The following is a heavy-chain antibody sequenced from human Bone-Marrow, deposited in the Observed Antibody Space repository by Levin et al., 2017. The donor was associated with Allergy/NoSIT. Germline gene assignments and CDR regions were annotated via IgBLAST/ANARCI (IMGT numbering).Heavy chain of an antibody. CDR1: GLSFSHAW. J-gene: IGHJ4*02. V-gene: IGHV3-15*07. Sequence: GGSLRLSCAASGLSFSHAWMNWVRQVPGRGLEWIGRIKSNDDGGTAEYAAPLKGRFTIFRDDSKKTLFLQINSLKTDDTGVYYCTSPLASTGYYKFDYWGQGTLVTVSS. D-gene: IGHD3-9*01. CDR2: IKSNDDGGTA. CDR3: TSPLASTGYYKFDY.